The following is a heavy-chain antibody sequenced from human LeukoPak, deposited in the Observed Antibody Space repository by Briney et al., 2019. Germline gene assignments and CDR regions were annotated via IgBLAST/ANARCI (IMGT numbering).Heavy chain of an antibody. CDR2: TNHSGST. CDR1: GGSFSGYF. J-gene: IGHJ4*02. CDR3: ARGRPSGDYVHASLDY. D-gene: IGHD4-17*01. V-gene: IGHV4-34*01. Sequence: SETLSLICAVYGGSFSGYFWSRIRQPPGKGLEWIGETNHSGSTNYNPSLKSRVTISVDTSKNQFSLKLSSVTAADTAVYYCARGRPSGDYVHASLDYWGQGTLVTVSS.